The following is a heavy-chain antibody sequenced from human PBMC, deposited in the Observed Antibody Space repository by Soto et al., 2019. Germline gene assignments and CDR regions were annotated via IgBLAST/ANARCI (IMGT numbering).Heavy chain of an antibody. CDR1: GFTFSSYA. D-gene: IGHD3-22*01. CDR3: AKESPPTYYDSAMENAFDI. J-gene: IGHJ3*02. V-gene: IGHV3-23*01. CDR2: ITGSGGST. Sequence: EVQLLESGGGLVQPGGSLRLSCAASGFTFSSYAMRWVRQAPGKGLEWVSVITGSGGSTYYADSVKGRFTISRDNSKNTHYLQMNSLRTEDTAVYYCAKESPPTYYDSAMENAFDIWGQGTMVTVSS.